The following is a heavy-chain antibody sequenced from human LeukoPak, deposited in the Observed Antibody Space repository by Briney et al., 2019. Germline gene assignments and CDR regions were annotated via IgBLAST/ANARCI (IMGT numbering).Heavy chain of an antibody. V-gene: IGHV5-51*01. D-gene: IGHD7-27*01. CDR3: ARPPNWGSWHYFDY. J-gene: IGHJ4*02. CDR1: GSSFTSYW. Sequence: GESLKISCQGSGSSFTSYWIGWVRQLPGKGLEWMGIIYPGDSDTSYSPSFQGQVTISADKSISTAYLQWSSLKASDTAMYYCARPPNWGSWHYFDYWGQGTLVTASS. CDR2: IYPGDSDT.